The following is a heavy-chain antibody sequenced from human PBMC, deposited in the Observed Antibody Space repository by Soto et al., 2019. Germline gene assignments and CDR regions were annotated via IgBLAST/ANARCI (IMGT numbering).Heavy chain of an antibody. CDR2: ILSTGTTI. CDR3: ARGMDIVATIGFDY. D-gene: IGHD5-12*01. CDR1: GFTFSEYE. J-gene: IGHJ4*02. V-gene: IGHV3-48*03. Sequence: GGSLRLSCAASGFTFSEYEMNWVRQAPGKGLEWVAYILSTGTTIYYADSVKGRFTISRDNAKNSLYLQMNSLRAEDTAVYYCARGMDIVATIGFDYRGLGTLVTVSS.